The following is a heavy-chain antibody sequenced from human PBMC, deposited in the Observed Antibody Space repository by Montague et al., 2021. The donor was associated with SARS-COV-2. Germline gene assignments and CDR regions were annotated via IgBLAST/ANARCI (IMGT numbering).Heavy chain of an antibody. Sequence: SETLSLTCTVSGGSISSFYWSWFRQPPGKGLEWIGYISDSGSTNYNPSLKSRVTMSVDTPKNQFSLKVNSVTAADTAVYYCARHFSAALPAAYWGQGTLVTVSS. CDR2: ISDSGST. V-gene: IGHV4-59*08. CDR1: GGSISSFY. D-gene: IGHD2-15*01. CDR3: ARHFSAALPAAY. J-gene: IGHJ4*02.